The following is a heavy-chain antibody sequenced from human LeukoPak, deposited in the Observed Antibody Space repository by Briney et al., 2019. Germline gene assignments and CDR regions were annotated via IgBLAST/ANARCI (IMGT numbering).Heavy chain of an antibody. CDR1: GGSFSGYY. D-gene: IGHD1-26*01. CDR3: ARVLGGY. J-gene: IGHJ4*02. CDR2: VNHSGST. V-gene: IGHV4-34*01. Sequence: SETLSLTCAVYGGSFSGYYWSWIRQPPGKGLEWIGEVNHSGSTNYNPSLKSRVTISVDTSKNQFSLKLSSVTAADAAVYYCARVLGGYWGQGTLVTVSS.